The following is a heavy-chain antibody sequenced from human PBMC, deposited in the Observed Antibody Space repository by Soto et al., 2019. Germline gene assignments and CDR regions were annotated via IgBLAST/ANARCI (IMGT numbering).Heavy chain of an antibody. CDR1: GFTFSSYW. V-gene: IGHV3-7*01. D-gene: IGHD3-22*01. Sequence: EVQLVESGGGLVQPGGSLRLSCAASGFTFSSYWMSWVRQAPGKGLEWVANIKQDGSEKYYVDSVKGRFTISRDNAKNSLYLQINSLRAEDTAVYYCARDCYYDSSGYYCAWGQGTLVTVSS. CDR3: ARDCYYDSSGYYCA. CDR2: IKQDGSEK. J-gene: IGHJ5*02.